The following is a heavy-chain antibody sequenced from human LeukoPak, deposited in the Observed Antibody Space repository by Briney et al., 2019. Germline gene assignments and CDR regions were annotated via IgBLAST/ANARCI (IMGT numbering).Heavy chain of an antibody. V-gene: IGHV1-8*03. Sequence: SVKVSCKASGYTFTSYDINWVRQATGQGLEWMGWMNPNSGNTGYAQKFQGRVTITRNTSISTAYMELSSLRSEDTAVYYCARGGTTVTLLDYWGQGTLVTVSS. CDR1: GYTFTSYD. CDR3: ARGGTTVTLLDY. CDR2: MNPNSGNT. J-gene: IGHJ4*02. D-gene: IGHD4-11*01.